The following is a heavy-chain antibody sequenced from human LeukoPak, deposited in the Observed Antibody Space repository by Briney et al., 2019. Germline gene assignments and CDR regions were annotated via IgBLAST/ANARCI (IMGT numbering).Heavy chain of an antibody. CDR1: GGTISGSH. Sequence: SETLSLTCLVSGGTISGSHWSWIRQPPGKGLEWIGYIHYTGSTDYNPSLRSRVTLSIDMSKNQFSLRLSSVTAADTAVYYCAREAIAVAGAFDYWGQGTLVTVSS. CDR3: AREAIAVAGAFDY. D-gene: IGHD6-19*01. J-gene: IGHJ4*02. CDR2: IHYTGST. V-gene: IGHV4-59*01.